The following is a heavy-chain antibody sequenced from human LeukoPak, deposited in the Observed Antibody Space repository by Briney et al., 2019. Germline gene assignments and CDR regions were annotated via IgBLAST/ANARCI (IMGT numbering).Heavy chain of an antibody. CDR2: ISSSGSTI. CDR3: ARVETRYYDSSGYPDY. J-gene: IGHJ4*02. CDR1: GFTFSDNY. D-gene: IGHD3-22*01. V-gene: IGHV3-11*01. Sequence: PGGSLRLSCAASGFTFSDNYMSWIRQAPGKGLEWVSYISSSGSTIYYADSVKGRFTISRDNAKNSLYLQMNSLRAEDTAVYYCARVETRYYDSSGYPDYWGQGTLVTVSS.